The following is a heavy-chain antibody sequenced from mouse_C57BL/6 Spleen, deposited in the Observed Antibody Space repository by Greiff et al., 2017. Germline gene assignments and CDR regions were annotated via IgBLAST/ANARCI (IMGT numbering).Heavy chain of an antibody. D-gene: IGHD2-4*01. J-gene: IGHJ3*01. CDR1: GFTFSSYA. V-gene: IGHV5-9-1*02. CDR2: ISSGGDYI. Sequence: EVKVVESGEGLVKPGGSLKLSCAASGFTFSSYAMSWVRQTPEKRLEWVAYISSGGDYIYYADTVKGRFTISRDNARNTLYLQMSSLKSEDTAMYYCTRIYDYDGGFAYWGQGTLVTVSA. CDR3: TRIYDYDGGFAY.